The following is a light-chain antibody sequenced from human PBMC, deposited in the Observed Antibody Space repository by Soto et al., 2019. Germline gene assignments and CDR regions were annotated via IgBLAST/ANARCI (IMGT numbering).Light chain of an antibody. Sequence: EIVMTQSPATLSVSPGERATPSCRASQSVSGNLAWDQQKPGQAPRLLIYGASTRATGIPARFSGSGSGTEFTLTISSMQSEDFAVYYCQQYNNWPPWTFGQGTKVEIK. CDR1: QSVSGN. V-gene: IGKV3-15*01. CDR3: QQYNNWPPWT. CDR2: GAS. J-gene: IGKJ1*01.